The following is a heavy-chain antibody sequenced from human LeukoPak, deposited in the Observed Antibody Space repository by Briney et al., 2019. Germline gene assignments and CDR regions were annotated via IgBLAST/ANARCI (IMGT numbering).Heavy chain of an antibody. CDR3: ARLTPLYDSSGTDY. Sequence: SGTLSLTCAVSGGSISSSNWWSWVRQPPGKGLEWIGEIYHSGSTNYNPSLKSRVTISVDKSKNQFSLKLSSVTAADTAVYYCARLTPLYDSSGTDYWGQGTLVTVSS. CDR1: GGSISSSNW. J-gene: IGHJ4*02. D-gene: IGHD3-22*01. CDR2: IYHSGST. V-gene: IGHV4-4*02.